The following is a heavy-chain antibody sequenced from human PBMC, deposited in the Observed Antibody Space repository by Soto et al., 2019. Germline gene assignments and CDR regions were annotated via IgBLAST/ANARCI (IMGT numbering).Heavy chain of an antibody. CDR1: GFTFSSYG. CDR2: ISYDGSNK. J-gene: IGHJ4*02. V-gene: IGHV3-30*03. CDR3: ARKGTDYSNYLDY. Sequence: GGSLRLSCAASGFTFSSYGMHWVRQAPGKGLEWVAVISYDGSNKYYADSVKGRFTISRDNSKNTLYLQMNSLRAEDTAVYYCARKGTDYSNYLDYWGQGTLVTVSS. D-gene: IGHD4-4*01.